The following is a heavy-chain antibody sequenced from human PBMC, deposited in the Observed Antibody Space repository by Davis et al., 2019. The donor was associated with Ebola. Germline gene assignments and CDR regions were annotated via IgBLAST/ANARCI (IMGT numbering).Heavy chain of an antibody. Sequence: GESLKISCKDSGYSFTTYWIAWVRQTPAKGLEWMGIIYTGDSDTRYSPSFEGQVTISVDRSISTAFLQWSSLKASDTAMYYCAKQASLYGSIDYWGQGTLVTVSS. CDR2: IYTGDSDT. CDR3: AKQASLYGSIDY. J-gene: IGHJ4*02. V-gene: IGHV5-51*01. CDR1: GYSFTTYW. D-gene: IGHD2/OR15-2a*01.